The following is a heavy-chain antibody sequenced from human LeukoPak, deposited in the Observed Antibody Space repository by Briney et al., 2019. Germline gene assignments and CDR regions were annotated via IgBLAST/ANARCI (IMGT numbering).Heavy chain of an antibody. CDR2: ISGSGGST. Sequence: ETLSLTCAVYGGSFSGYYWSWVRQAPGKGLEWVSAISGSGGSTYYADSVKGRFTISRDNSKNTLYLQMNSLRAEDTAVYYCAKDLYYYDSSGYLLWGQGTLVTVSS. V-gene: IGHV3-23*01. CDR3: AKDLYYYDSSGYLL. D-gene: IGHD3-22*01. J-gene: IGHJ4*02. CDR1: GGSFSGYY.